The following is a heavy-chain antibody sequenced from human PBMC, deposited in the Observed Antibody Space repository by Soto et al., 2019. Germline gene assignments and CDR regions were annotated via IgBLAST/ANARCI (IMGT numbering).Heavy chain of an antibody. V-gene: IGHV4-59*08. Sequence: SETLSLTCTVSGGSISSYYWSWIRQPPGKGLEWIGYIYYSGSTNYNPSLKSRVTISVDTSKNQFSLNLSSVTAADTALYYCARYTNWGGAFDIWGQGTMVTVSS. CDR3: ARYTNWGGAFDI. D-gene: IGHD7-27*01. J-gene: IGHJ3*02. CDR1: GGSISSYY. CDR2: IYYSGST.